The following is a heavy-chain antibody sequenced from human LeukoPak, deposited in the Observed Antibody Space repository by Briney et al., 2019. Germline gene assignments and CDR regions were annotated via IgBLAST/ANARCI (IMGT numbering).Heavy chain of an antibody. CDR1: GGSISSGSYY. CDR2: IYTSGST. D-gene: IGHD4-23*01. V-gene: IGHV4-61*02. J-gene: IGHJ4*02. Sequence: SQTLSLTCTVSGGSISSGSYYWRWIRQPAGKGLEWIGRIYTSGSTNYNPSLKSRVTISVDTSKNQFSLKLSSVTAADTAVYYCARDSVGDGYDYWGQGTLVTVSS. CDR3: ARDSVGDGYDY.